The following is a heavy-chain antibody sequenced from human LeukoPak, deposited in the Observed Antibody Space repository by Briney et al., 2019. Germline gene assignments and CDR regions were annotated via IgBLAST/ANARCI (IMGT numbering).Heavy chain of an antibody. CDR3: ARPMVRGENWFDP. CDR2: ISSSSSYI. Sequence: PGGSLRLSCAASGFTFSSYSMNWVRQAPGKGLEWVSSISSSSSYIYYADSVKGRFTISRDNAKNSLYLQMNSLRAEDTAVYYCARPMVRGENWFDPWGQGTLVTVSS. CDR1: GFTFSSYS. D-gene: IGHD3-10*01. J-gene: IGHJ5*02. V-gene: IGHV3-21*01.